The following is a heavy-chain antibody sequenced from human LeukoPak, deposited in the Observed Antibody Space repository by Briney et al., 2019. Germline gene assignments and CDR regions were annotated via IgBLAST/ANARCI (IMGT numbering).Heavy chain of an antibody. CDR2: IYYSGST. D-gene: IGHD6-19*01. CDR1: GGSISSYY. V-gene: IGHV4-59*08. Sequence: PSETLSLTCTVSGGSISSYYWSWIRQPPGKGLEWIGYIYYSGSTNYNPSLKSRVTISVDTSKNQFSLKLSSVTAADTAVYYCASTPPSTSGWAYYYYGMDVWGQGTTVTVSS. CDR3: ASTPPSTSGWAYYYYGMDV. J-gene: IGHJ6*02.